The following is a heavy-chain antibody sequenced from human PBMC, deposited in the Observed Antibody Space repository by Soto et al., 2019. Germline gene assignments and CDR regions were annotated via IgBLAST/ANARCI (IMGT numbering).Heavy chain of an antibody. CDR3: ARTSEYMSAWLDP. Sequence: QAQLVQSGAEVKKPGASVKVSCEDSAYDFFTYGISWVRQAPGQGLEWMGWISPYSGKTDYAQKFQGRVTLTTDTSSSTAYMYLKNLRSDDTAFYYCARTSEYMSAWLDPWGQGTLVTVSS. V-gene: IGHV1-18*04. J-gene: IGHJ5*02. D-gene: IGHD1-1*01. CDR2: ISPYSGKT. CDR1: AYDFFTYG.